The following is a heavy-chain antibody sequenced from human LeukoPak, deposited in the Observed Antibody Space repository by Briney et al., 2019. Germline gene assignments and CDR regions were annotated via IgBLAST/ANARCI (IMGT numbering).Heavy chain of an antibody. D-gene: IGHD2-2*01. CDR3: ARDLGEYQLLYWFDP. J-gene: IGHJ5*02. CDR2: INPNSGGT. Sequence: ASVKVSCKASGYTFTGYYVHWVRQAPGQGLEWMGWINPNSGGTNYAQKFQGRVTMTRDTSISTAYMELSRLRSDDTAVYYCARDLGEYQLLYWFDPWGQGTLVTVSS. CDR1: GYTFTGYY. V-gene: IGHV1-2*02.